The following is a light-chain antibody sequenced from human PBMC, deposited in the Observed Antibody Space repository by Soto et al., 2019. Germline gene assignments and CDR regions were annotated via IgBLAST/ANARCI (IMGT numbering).Light chain of an antibody. V-gene: IGLV2-11*01. CDR2: DVS. CDR3: CSYAGGYIYV. CDR1: SSDVGGHDY. Sequence: QSLLTQPRSLSGSPGQSVTISCTGTSSDVGGHDYVSWYQQHPGKAPKVMIYDVSKRPSGVPDRFSGSKSGNTASLTISGLQAEDEADYYCCSYAGGYIYVFGTGTKVTVL. J-gene: IGLJ1*01.